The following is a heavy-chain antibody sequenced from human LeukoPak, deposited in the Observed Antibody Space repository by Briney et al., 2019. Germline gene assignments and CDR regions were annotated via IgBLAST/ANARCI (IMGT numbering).Heavy chain of an antibody. CDR3: ARHLGGWGSHDAFDI. V-gene: IGHV4-59*08. CDR1: GGSISSYY. J-gene: IGHJ3*02. CDR2: IYYSGST. D-gene: IGHD3-10*01. Sequence: NPSETLSLTCTVSGGSISSYYWSWIRQPPGKGLEWIGYIYYSGSTNYSPSLKSRVTISVDTSKNQFSLKLSSVTAADTAVYYCARHLGGWGSHDAFDIWGQGTMVTVSS.